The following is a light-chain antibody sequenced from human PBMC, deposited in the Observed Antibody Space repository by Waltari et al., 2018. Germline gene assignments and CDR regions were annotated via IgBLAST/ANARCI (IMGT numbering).Light chain of an antibody. CDR2: GTS. J-gene: IGKJ5*01. CDR1: RNIGSY. CDR3: QCYGESPYT. Sequence: EIVLTQSPGTLSLSPGERATLSCRTSRNIGSYLGWFQQKPGQAPRLLIHGTSSRATGIPDRFSGSGSGTDFTLTISRLEPEDFVVYYCQCYGESPYTFGQGTRLEIK. V-gene: IGKV3-20*01.